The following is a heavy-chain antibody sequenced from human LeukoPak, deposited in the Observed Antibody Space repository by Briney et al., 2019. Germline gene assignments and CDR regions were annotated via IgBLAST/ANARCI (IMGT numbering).Heavy chain of an antibody. Sequence: GGSLRLSCAASGSTFSSYSMNWVRQAPGKGLEWVSSISSSSSYIYYADSVKGRFTISRDNAKNSLYLQMNSLRAEDTAVYYCARVDIVVVLGAFDIWGQGTMVTVSS. J-gene: IGHJ3*02. CDR1: GSTFSSYS. CDR3: ARVDIVVVLGAFDI. CDR2: ISSSSSYI. V-gene: IGHV3-21*01. D-gene: IGHD2-2*03.